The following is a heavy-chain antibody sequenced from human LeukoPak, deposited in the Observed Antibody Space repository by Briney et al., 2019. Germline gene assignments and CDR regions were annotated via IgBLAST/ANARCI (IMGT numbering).Heavy chain of an antibody. Sequence: GGSLRLSCIASGFTFSTYWINWVRQSPGKGLVWVALINGDGSTTTHADSVKGRFTISRDNAKNTAYLQMNSLRDEDTAVYFCARDYAGSPDYWGQGTLVTVSA. D-gene: IGHD3-10*01. V-gene: IGHV3-74*03. CDR3: ARDYAGSPDY. J-gene: IGHJ4*02. CDR2: INGDGSTT. CDR1: GFTFSTYW.